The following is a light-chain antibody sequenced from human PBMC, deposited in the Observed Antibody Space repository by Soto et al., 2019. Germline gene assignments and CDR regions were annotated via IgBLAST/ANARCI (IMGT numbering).Light chain of an antibody. Sequence: EIVLTQSPGPLSLSPGERATLSCRSSQSVSNNYLAWYQQKPGQAPRLLIYGASNRATGIPDRFSGSGSGTDFSLTISRLEPEDFAVYYCQQYGSSVLTFGGGTKVDIK. V-gene: IGKV3-20*01. CDR2: GAS. CDR3: QQYGSSVLT. CDR1: QSVSNNY. J-gene: IGKJ4*01.